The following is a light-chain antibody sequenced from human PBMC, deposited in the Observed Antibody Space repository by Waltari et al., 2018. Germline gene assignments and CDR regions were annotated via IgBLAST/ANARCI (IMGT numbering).Light chain of an antibody. CDR1: SRAVGGYDY. J-gene: IGLJ3*02. CDR3: SSYTSTTTLVV. Sequence: QSALTQPASVSGSPGQSITISCTGTSRAVGGYDYVSWYQQNPDKAPKLMIFDVTNRPSGVSNRFSGSKSGNTASLTISGLQAEDEADYYCSSYTSTTTLVVFGGGTKLTVL. CDR2: DVT. V-gene: IGLV2-14*03.